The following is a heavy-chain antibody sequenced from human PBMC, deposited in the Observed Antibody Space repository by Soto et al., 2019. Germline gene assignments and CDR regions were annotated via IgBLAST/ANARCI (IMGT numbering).Heavy chain of an antibody. V-gene: IGHV4-31*03. J-gene: IGHJ5*02. Sequence: PSETLSLTCTVSGGSVSSGSYYWSWIRQHPGKGLEWIGYIYYSGSTYYNPSLKSRVTISVDTSKNQFSLKLSSVTAADTAVYYCARVRNYYDSSGYWDWFDPWGQGTLVTVSS. CDR3: ARVRNYYDSSGYWDWFDP. CDR2: IYYSGST. D-gene: IGHD3-22*01. CDR1: GGSVSSGSYY.